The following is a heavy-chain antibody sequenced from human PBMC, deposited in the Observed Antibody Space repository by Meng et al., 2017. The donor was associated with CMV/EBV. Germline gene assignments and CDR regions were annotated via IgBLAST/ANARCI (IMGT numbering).Heavy chain of an antibody. J-gene: IGHJ6*02. CDR1: GGTFSSYA. Sequence: SVKVSCKASGGTFSSYAISWVRQAPGQGREWMGGIIPIFGTANYAQKFQGRVTITTDESTSTAYMELSSLRSEDTAVYYCAMTRGYSYGLDYYYGMDVWGQGTTVTVSS. CDR3: AMTRGYSYGLDYYYGMDV. CDR2: IIPIFGTA. D-gene: IGHD5-18*01. V-gene: IGHV1-69*05.